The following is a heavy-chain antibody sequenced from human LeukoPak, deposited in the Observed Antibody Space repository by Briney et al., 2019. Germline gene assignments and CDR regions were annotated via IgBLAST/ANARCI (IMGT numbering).Heavy chain of an antibody. V-gene: IGHV1-18*01. CDR1: GYTFTSYG. CDR3: ARSGDYYGSGTPRDYFDY. D-gene: IGHD3-10*01. CDR2: ISAYNGNT. Sequence: ASVKVSYKASGYTFTSYGISWVRQAPGQGLEWMGWISAYNGNTNYAQKLQGRVTMTTDTSTSTAYMELRSLRSDDTAVYYCARSGDYYGSGTPRDYFDYWGQGILVTVSS. J-gene: IGHJ4*02.